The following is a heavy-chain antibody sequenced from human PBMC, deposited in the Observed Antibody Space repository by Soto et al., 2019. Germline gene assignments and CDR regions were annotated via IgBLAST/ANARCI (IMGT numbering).Heavy chain of an antibody. Sequence: EVQLVESGGTVIQPGESLRLSCATSGLNVNINYVTWVRQAPGKGLEWLSIIHGGGNKFYSDSVKGRFTISRDTSKNTVYLQMSSLTVDDPAVYYCASGPTLAARLGWNYFDPWGQGTLVTVSS. CDR3: ASGPTLAARLGWNYFDP. V-gene: IGHV3-53*01. D-gene: IGHD6-6*01. CDR1: GLNVNINY. CDR2: IHGGGNK. J-gene: IGHJ5*02.